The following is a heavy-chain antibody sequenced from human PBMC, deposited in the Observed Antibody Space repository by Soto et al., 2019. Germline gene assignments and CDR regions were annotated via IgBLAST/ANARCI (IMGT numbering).Heavy chain of an antibody. CDR1: GLNFEKCS. V-gene: IGHV3-21*04. CDR2: ISPASTYI. CDR3: AADTGDIEVVPATT. Sequence: GGSLRLSCTASGLNFEKCSMNWVRQPPGKGPEWLASISPASTYIRYADSVKGRFTISRDNARNSLSLQMMSLRADDTAMYYCAADTGDIEVVPATTWGQGTLVTVSS. J-gene: IGHJ4*02. D-gene: IGHD2-15*01.